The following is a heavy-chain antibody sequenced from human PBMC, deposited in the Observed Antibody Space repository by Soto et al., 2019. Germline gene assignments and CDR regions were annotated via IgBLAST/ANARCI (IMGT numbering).Heavy chain of an antibody. V-gene: IGHV4-34*01. J-gene: IGHJ5*02. CDR3: ARDYDYGNYVVGGWFDP. Sequence: QVQLQQWGAGLLKPSETLSLTCAVYGGSFSGYYWSWIRQPPGKGLEWIGEINHSGSTNYNPSLISRVTISVDTSKNRFSLKLGSVTAAVTAVYYWARDYDYGNYVVGGWFDPWGQGTLVTVSS. CDR2: INHSGST. CDR1: GGSFSGYY. D-gene: IGHD4-17*01.